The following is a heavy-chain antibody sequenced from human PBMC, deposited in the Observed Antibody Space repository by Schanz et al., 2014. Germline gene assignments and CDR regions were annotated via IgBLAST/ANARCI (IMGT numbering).Heavy chain of an antibody. J-gene: IGHJ4*02. CDR1: GFTFSKYG. CDR3: ARDLAGGGNDV. D-gene: IGHD2-15*01. Sequence: QLQLVESGGGVVQPGRSLRLSCAASGFTFSKYGTHWVRQAPGKGLEWVAVISDDGSRRHYADFVTGRFTISRDNSKDTVYLQMNSLRAEDTAVYYCARDLAGGGNDVWGQGTLVTVSS. CDR2: ISDDGSRR. V-gene: IGHV3-30*19.